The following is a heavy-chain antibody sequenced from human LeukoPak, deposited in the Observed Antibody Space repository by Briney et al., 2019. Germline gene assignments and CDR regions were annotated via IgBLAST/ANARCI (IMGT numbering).Heavy chain of an antibody. V-gene: IGHV4-34*01. Sequence: PSETLSLTCAVYGGSFSGYCWSWIRQPPGKGLEWIGEINHSGSTNYNPSLKSRVTISVDTSKNQFSLKLSSVTAADTAVYYCAIKVDPSYYYYYYMDVWGKGTTVTVSS. CDR1: GGSFSGYC. CDR2: INHSGST. CDR3: AIKVDPSYYYYYYMDV. J-gene: IGHJ6*03. D-gene: IGHD1-26*01.